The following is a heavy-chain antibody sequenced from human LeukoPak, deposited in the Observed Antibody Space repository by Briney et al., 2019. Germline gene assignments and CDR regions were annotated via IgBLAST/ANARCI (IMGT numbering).Heavy chain of an antibody. CDR3: GGDKVEGSSWGLSFDN. D-gene: IGHD3-16*01. Sequence: PGGSLRLSCVASGFTFSNYWMSWVRQAPGKGLEWVANMKQEGRETYYVDSVKGRFTISRDNAKNSLYLEMSSLRSEDTASYSWGGDKVEGSSWGLSFDNWGQGTLVTVSS. CDR1: GFTFSNYW. V-gene: IGHV3-7*04. CDR2: MKQEGRET. J-gene: IGHJ4*02.